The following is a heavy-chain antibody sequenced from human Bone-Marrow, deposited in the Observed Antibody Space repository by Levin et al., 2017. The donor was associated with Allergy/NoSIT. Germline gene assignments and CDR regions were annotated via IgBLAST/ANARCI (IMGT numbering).Heavy chain of an antibody. CDR2: FDREDGET. Sequence: ASVKVSCKVSGYTLTELSIHWVRQAPGKGLEWMGNFDREDGETVYAQKFQGRVTMIEDTSRDTAYMELSSLRSEDTAIYYCATDFVAPAGVLEYWGQGTLVTVSS. D-gene: IGHD6-25*01. V-gene: IGHV1-24*01. CDR3: ATDFVAPAGVLEY. CDR1: GYTLTELS. J-gene: IGHJ4*02.